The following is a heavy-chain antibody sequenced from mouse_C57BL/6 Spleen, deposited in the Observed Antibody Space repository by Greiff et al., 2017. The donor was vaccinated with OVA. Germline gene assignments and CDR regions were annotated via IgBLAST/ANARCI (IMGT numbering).Heavy chain of an antibody. CDR1: GYAFSSSW. J-gene: IGHJ4*01. V-gene: IGHV1-82*01. Sequence: QVHVKQSGPELVKPGASVKISCKASGYAFSSSWMNWVKQRPGKGLEWIGRIYPGDGDTNYNGKFKGKATLTADKSSSTAYMQLSSLTSEDSAVYFCVRYYRDAMDYWGQGTSVTVSS. CDR2: IYPGDGDT. CDR3: VRYYRDAMDY. D-gene: IGHD1-1*01.